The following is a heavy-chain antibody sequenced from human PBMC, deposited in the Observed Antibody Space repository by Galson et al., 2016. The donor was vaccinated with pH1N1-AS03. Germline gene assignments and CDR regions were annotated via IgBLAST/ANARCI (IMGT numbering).Heavy chain of an antibody. V-gene: IGHV3-21*06. Sequence: SLRLSCAVSGITFSSSSMNWVRQAPGEGLEWVASISSGGNAIYYADKLKGRFAVSRDNANNLLFLQMNSLRAEDTAVYYCARASYFGSGSRAFDYWGQGTLVTVSS. CDR1: GITFSSSS. J-gene: IGHJ4*02. CDR2: ISSGGNAI. D-gene: IGHD3-10*01. CDR3: ARASYFGSGSRAFDY.